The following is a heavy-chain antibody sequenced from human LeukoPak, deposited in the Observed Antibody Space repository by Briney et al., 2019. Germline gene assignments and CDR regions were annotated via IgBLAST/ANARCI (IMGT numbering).Heavy chain of an antibody. D-gene: IGHD3-10*01. CDR2: INAGNGNT. Sequence: ASVEVSCKASGYTFTSYAMHWVRQAPGQRLEWMGWINAGNGNTKYSQKFQGRVTITRDTSASTAYMELSSLRSEDTAVYYCAREDTMVRGVPLGYFDYWGQGTLVTVSS. J-gene: IGHJ4*02. CDR1: GYTFTSYA. V-gene: IGHV1-3*01. CDR3: AREDTMVRGVPLGYFDY.